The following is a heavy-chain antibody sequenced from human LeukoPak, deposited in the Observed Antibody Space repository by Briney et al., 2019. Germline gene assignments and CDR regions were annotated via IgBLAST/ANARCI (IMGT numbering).Heavy chain of an antibody. CDR3: ARDRPGSYWYFDL. CDR2: IYYSGST. D-gene: IGHD3-10*01. CDR1: GGSISSGGYY. V-gene: IGHV4-31*03. J-gene: IGHJ2*01. Sequence: PSETLSLTCTVSGGSISSGGYYWSWIRQHPGKGLEWIGYIYYSGSTYYNPSLKSRVTISVDTSKNQFSLKLSSVTAADTAVYYCARDRPGSYWYFDLWGRGTLVTVSS.